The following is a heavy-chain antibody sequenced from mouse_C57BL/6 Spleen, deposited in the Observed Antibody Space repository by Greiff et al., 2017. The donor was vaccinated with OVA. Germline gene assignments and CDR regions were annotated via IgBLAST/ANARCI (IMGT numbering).Heavy chain of an antibody. V-gene: IGHV1-63*01. CDR3: ARGGLTTDHYYAMDY. CDR1: GYTFTNYW. J-gene: IGHJ4*01. CDR2: IYPGGGYT. D-gene: IGHD1-1*01. Sequence: QVQLQQSGAELVRPGTSVKMSCKASGYTFTNYWIGWAKQRPGHGLEWIGDIYPGGGYTNYNEKFKGKATLTADKSSSTAYMQFSSLTSEDSAIYYCARGGLTTDHYYAMDYWGQGTSVTVSS.